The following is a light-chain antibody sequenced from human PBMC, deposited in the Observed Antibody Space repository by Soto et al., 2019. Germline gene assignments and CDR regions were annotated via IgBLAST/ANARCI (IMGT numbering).Light chain of an antibody. V-gene: IGKV3-15*01. CDR2: GAS. Sequence: EIVFTQSPGTQSLSPLEIATLAGRSSQSVSSSYLAWYQQKPGQAPRLLIYGASTRATGIPVRFSGSASGTEFTLTISSLQSEDFTVYYCQQYNKWPLTFGQGTMVDIK. J-gene: IGKJ1*01. CDR1: QSVSSSY. CDR3: QQYNKWPLT.